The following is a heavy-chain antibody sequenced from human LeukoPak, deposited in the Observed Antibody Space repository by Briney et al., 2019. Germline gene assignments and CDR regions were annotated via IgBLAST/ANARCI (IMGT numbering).Heavy chain of an antibody. V-gene: IGHV3-33*01. CDR3: ATLNGHAFDI. CDR1: GFTFSSYG. Sequence: GGSLRLSCAASGFTFSSYGMHWVRQTPGKGLEWVAVIWNDGSKKYYADSVKGRFTISRDDSKNTLSLQMNSLRAEDTAVYYCATLNGHAFDIWGQGILVTVSS. J-gene: IGHJ3*02. D-gene: IGHD1-1*01. CDR2: IWNDGSKK.